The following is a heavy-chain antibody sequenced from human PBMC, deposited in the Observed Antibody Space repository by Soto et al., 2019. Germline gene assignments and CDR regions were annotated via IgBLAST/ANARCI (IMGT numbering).Heavy chain of an antibody. J-gene: IGHJ4*02. CDR2: IGGSGANT. CDR3: ARRAYCSSTSCYQYFDY. CDR1: GFTFSSYA. Sequence: GGSLRLSCAASGFTFSSYAMYWVRQAPGKGLEWVSLIGGSGANTFYADSLKGRFTISRDNSKNTLYLQMNTLRAEDTAVYYCARRAYCSSTSCYQYFDYWGQGTLVTVSS. V-gene: IGHV3-23*01. D-gene: IGHD2-2*01.